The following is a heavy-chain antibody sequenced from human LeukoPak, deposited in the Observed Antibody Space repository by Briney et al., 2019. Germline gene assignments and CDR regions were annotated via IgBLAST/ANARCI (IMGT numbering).Heavy chain of an antibody. CDR1: GASISSYY. D-gene: IGHD6-13*01. CDR3: ASGPYPAAGTDHQFDF. V-gene: IGHV4-59*01. CDR2: IYYRGST. Sequence: SETLSPTCTVSGASISSYYWSWIRQPPGKGLEWIGYIYYRGSTHYNPSLKSRVTISVDTSKNQFSLKLSSVTAADTAVYYCASGPYPAAGTDHQFDFWGQGTLVTVSS. J-gene: IGHJ4*02.